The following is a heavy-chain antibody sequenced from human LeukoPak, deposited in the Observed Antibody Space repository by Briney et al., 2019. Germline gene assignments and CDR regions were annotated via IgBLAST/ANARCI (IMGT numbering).Heavy chain of an antibody. CDR2: IIPIFGTA. Sequence: ASVKVSCKASGGTFSSYAISWVRQAPGQGLEWMGGIIPIFGTANYAQKFQGRVTITTDESTSTAYMELSSLRSEDTAVYYCAREPRPYSSSCMDVWGKGTTVTVSS. J-gene: IGHJ6*03. D-gene: IGHD6-6*01. V-gene: IGHV1-69*05. CDR1: GGTFSSYA. CDR3: AREPRPYSSSCMDV.